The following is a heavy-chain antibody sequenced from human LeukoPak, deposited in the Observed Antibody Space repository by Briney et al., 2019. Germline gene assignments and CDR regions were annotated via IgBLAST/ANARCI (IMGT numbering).Heavy chain of an antibody. CDR1: GIRFTTHW. Sequence: PGGSLRPSCAAYGIRFTTHWMNWVRQAPGKGLEWVASIRQDGGEKKYVDSVKGRFTISRDLAQNSLFLQMNSLRAEDTAVYYCASAYASYDFWSGYENFDFWGQGTLVTVSS. CDR3: ASAYASYDFWSGYENFDF. J-gene: IGHJ4*02. CDR2: IRQDGGEK. V-gene: IGHV3-7*01. D-gene: IGHD3-3*01.